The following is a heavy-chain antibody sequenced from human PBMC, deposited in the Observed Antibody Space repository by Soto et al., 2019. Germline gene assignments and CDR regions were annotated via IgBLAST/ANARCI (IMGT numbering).Heavy chain of an antibody. V-gene: IGHV4-34*01. J-gene: IGHJ5*02. D-gene: IGHD3-3*01. CDR3: ARGLTTIFGVVIIASADWFDP. Sequence: PSETLSLTCAVYGGSFSGYYWSWIRQPPGKGLEWIGEINHSGSTNYNPSLKSRVTISVDTSKNQFSLKLSSVTAADTAVYYRARGLTTIFGVVIIASADWFDPWGQGTLVTVSS. CDR1: GGSFSGYY. CDR2: INHSGST.